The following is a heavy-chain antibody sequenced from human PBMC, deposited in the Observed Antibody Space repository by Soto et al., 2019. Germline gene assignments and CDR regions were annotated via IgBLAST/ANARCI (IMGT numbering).Heavy chain of an antibody. Sequence: GGSLRLSCGVSGFICSSYDMSWVRQAPGKGLEWVSTILVGGSTHYEDSVKGRFTISRDTSKNTVYLQMNSLTAGDTAMYYCAKATATGGGAFEIYGQGTMVTVSS. V-gene: IGHV3-23*01. CDR1: GFICSSYD. D-gene: IGHD2-8*02. CDR3: AKATATGGGAFEI. J-gene: IGHJ3*02. CDR2: ILVGGST.